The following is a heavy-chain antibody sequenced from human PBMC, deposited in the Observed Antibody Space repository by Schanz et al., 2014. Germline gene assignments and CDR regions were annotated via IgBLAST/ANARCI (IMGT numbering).Heavy chain of an antibody. CDR3: AATTILAD. D-gene: IGHD3-3*01. V-gene: IGHV3-64*01. CDR1: GFTFSNYA. J-gene: IGHJ4*02. Sequence: EVQLVESGGGLVQPGGSLRLSCAASGFTFSNYAMHCVLQGPGKGLEYVSAISANGGSTYHAPSVQGRFTMSRDNAKSSLYLQMNSLRDEDTAVYYCAATTILADWGQGTLVAVSS. CDR2: ISANGGST.